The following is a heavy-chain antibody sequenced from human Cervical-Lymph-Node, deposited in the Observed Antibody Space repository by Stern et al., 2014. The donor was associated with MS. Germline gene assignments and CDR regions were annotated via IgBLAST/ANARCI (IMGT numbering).Heavy chain of an antibody. CDR1: GFTFSNYT. J-gene: IGHJ4*02. V-gene: IGHV3-21*06. Sequence: EVQLVESGGGLVKPGGSLRLSCAVSGFTFSNYTMNRVRQAPGKGLEWVSSISSSSAYIYYANSVRGRFTVSRDNAKSSLYLQMNSLRAEDTAVYYCARARRGFDYWGQGTLVIVSS. CDR2: ISSSSAYI. CDR3: ARARRGFDY.